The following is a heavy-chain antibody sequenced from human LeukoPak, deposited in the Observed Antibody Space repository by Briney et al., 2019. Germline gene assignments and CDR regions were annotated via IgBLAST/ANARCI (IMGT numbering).Heavy chain of an antibody. CDR1: GYTFTSYG. D-gene: IGHD3-22*01. CDR3: ARTSSSITPRDSSGYYTRGAFV. V-gene: IGHV1-69*13. CDR2: IIPIFGTA. J-gene: IGHJ4*02. Sequence: SVKVSCKASGYTFTSYGISWVRQAPGQGLEWMGGIIPIFGTANYAQKFQGRVTITADESTSTAYMELSSLRSEDTAVYYCARTSSSITPRDSSGYYTRGAFVWGQGTLVTVSS.